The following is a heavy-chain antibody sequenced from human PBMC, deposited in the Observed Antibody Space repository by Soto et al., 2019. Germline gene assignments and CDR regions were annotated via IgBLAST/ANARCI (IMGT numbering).Heavy chain of an antibody. D-gene: IGHD3-3*01. J-gene: IGHJ6*03. CDR1: GFTFSSYS. CDR2: TSSSSSTI. Sequence: PGGSLRLSCAASGFTFSSYSMNWVRQAPGKGLEWVSYTSSSSSTIYYADSVKGRFTISRDNAKNSLYLQMNSLRAEDTAVYYCAREGRYYDFWSGYYYYYYMDVWGKGTTVTVSS. CDR3: AREGRYYDFWSGYYYYYYMDV. V-gene: IGHV3-48*01.